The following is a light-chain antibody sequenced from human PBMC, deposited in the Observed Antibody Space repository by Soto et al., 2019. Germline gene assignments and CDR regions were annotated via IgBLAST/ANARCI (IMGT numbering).Light chain of an antibody. V-gene: IGLV2-14*01. CDR3: SSYTSSSTLAVV. CDR2: DVS. CDR1: SSDVGGYNY. J-gene: IGLJ2*01. Sequence: QSALTQPASVSRSPGQSITISCTGTSSDVGGYNYVSWYQQHPGKAPKLMIYDVSNRPSGVSNRFSGSKSGNTASLTISGLQAEDEADYYCSSYTSSSTLAVVFGGGTQLTVL.